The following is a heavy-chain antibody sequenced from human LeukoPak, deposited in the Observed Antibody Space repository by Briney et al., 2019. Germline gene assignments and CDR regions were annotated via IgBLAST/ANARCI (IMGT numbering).Heavy chain of an antibody. V-gene: IGHV4-4*07. CDR2: IYTSGST. Sequence: PSETLSLTCTVSGGSISSYYWSWIRQPAGKGLAWIGRIYTSGSTNYNPSLKSRVTMSVDTSKHQFSLKLSSVTAADTAVYYCARSYYYDSSGYSSYYYYMDVWGKGTTVTVSS. CDR3: ARSYYYDSSGYSSYYYYMDV. J-gene: IGHJ6*03. D-gene: IGHD3-22*01. CDR1: GGSISSYY.